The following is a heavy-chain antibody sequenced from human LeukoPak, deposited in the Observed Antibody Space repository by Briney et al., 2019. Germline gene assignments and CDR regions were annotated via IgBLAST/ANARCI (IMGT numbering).Heavy chain of an antibody. D-gene: IGHD2-15*01. J-gene: IGHJ6*02. V-gene: IGHV3-30*07. CDR1: GFTFSSYA. Sequence: PGGSLRLSCAASGFTFSSYAMHWVRQAPGKGLEWVAVISYDGSNKYYADSVKGRFTISRDNSKNTLYLQMNSLRAEDTAVYYCARVLYGMDVWGQGTTITVSS. CDR2: ISYDGSNK. CDR3: ARVLYGMDV.